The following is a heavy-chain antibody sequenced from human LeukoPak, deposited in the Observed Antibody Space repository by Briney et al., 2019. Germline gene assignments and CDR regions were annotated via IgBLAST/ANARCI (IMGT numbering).Heavy chain of an antibody. CDR2: IRYDGINK. CDR1: GSTFSSYG. V-gene: IGHV3-30*02. D-gene: IGHD1-1*01. CDR3: ASAIQGN. Sequence: PGGSLRLSCAASGSTFSSYGMHWVRQAPGKGLEWVAFIRYDGINKYYADSVKGRFTISRDNSKNTLYLQMNSLRAEDTAVYYRASAIQGNWGQGTRVTVSS. J-gene: IGHJ4*02.